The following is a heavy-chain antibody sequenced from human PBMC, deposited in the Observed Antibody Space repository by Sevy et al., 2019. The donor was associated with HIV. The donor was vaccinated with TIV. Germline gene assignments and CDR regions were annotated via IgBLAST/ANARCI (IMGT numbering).Heavy chain of an antibody. Sequence: SETLSLTCTVSGVSISGGAYYWGWIRQPPGKGLEWIGSISYTGSTYYNPSLKSRVTISVVTSKNQFSLKLTSVTAADTAVYYCARQGDNNGFDPWGQGTLVTVSS. V-gene: IGHV4-39*01. CDR1: GVSISGGAYY. D-gene: IGHD2-15*01. J-gene: IGHJ5*02. CDR3: ARQGDNNGFDP. CDR2: ISYTGST.